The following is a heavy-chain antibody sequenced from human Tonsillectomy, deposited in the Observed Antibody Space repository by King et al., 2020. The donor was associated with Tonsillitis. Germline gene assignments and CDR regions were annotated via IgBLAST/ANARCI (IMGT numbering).Heavy chain of an antibody. J-gene: IGHJ4*02. V-gene: IGHV3-13*04. D-gene: IGHD6-19*01. CDR3: AREGYSSSLGY. Sequence: VQLVESGGGLVQPGGSLRLSCAACGVTFSSYDMHWVRQATGKGLEWVSAMCTAGDTYYPGSVKGRFTSSRENAKNSLYLQMNSLRAGDTAVYYCAREGYSSSLGYWGQGTLVTVSS. CDR2: MCTAGDT. CDR1: GVTFSSYD.